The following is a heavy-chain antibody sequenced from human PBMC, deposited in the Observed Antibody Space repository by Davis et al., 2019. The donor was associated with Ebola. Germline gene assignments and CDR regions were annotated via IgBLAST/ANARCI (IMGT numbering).Heavy chain of an antibody. D-gene: IGHD3-10*01. V-gene: IGHV1-69*13. Sequence: AASVTVSCKASGGTFSSYAISWVRQAPGQGLEWMGGIIPIFGTANYAQKFQGRVTITADESTSTAYMELSSLRSEDTAVYYCARDGVSGWFDPWGQGTLVTVSS. CDR1: GGTFSSYA. CDR3: ARDGVSGWFDP. J-gene: IGHJ5*02. CDR2: IIPIFGTA.